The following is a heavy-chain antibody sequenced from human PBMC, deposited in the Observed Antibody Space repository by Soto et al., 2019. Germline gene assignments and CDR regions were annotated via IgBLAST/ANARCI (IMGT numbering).Heavy chain of an antibody. D-gene: IGHD3-22*01. CDR2: INPNNGNT. CDR1: GYTFTGYY. V-gene: IGHV1-2*04. CDR3: ARVPHYYDSSGYYYDY. J-gene: IGHJ4*02. Sequence: ASVKVSCKASGYTFTGYYMHWVRQAPGQGLEWMGWINPNNGNTNYSQKFQGWVTITRDTSTSTAYMELSRLRSEDTAVYYCARVPHYYDSSGYYYDYWGQGTLVTVSS.